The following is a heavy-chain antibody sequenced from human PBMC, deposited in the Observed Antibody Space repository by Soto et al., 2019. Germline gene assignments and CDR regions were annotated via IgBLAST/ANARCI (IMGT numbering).Heavy chain of an antibody. J-gene: IGHJ4*02. D-gene: IGHD4-17*01. V-gene: IGHV4-59*01. Sequence: SETLSITCTVSGGSINIYYWSWIRQPPGKGLEWIGYIYYTGSTNYNPSLKSRVTISVDTSKNQFSLKLSSVTTADTAVYYCARHPYGDYEGLDYWGQGTPVTVSS. CDR1: GGSINIYY. CDR2: IYYTGST. CDR3: ARHPYGDYEGLDY.